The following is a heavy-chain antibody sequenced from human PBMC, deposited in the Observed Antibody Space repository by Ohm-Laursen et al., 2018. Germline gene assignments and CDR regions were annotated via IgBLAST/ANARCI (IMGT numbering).Heavy chain of an antibody. D-gene: IGHD1-26*01. J-gene: IGHJ4*02. CDR3: ARGVDAGVDY. CDR1: GYTFTDYY. CDR2: MSPKNDNT. V-gene: IGHV1-8*02. Sequence: GASVKVSCKASGYTFTDYYIHWVRQATGQGLEWMGWMSPKNDNTGYAQKFQGRVTMTRDTSINTAYMELSSLTSEDTAVYYCARGVDAGVDYWGQGTLVTVSS.